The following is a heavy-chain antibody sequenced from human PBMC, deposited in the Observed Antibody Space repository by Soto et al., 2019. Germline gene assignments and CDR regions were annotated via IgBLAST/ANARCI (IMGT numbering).Heavy chain of an antibody. D-gene: IGHD3-3*01. CDR1: GGSFSGYY. Sequence: SETLSLTCAVYGGSFSGYYWSWIRQPPGKGLEWIGEINHSGSTNYNPSLKSRVTISVDTSKNQFSLKLSSVTAADTAVYYCARGRYYDFWSGGYGMDVWGQGTTVTVSS. J-gene: IGHJ6*02. V-gene: IGHV4-34*01. CDR2: INHSGST. CDR3: ARGRYYDFWSGGYGMDV.